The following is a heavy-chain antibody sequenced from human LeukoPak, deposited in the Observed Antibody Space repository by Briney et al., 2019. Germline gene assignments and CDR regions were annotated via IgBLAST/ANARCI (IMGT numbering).Heavy chain of an antibody. Sequence: GGSLRLSCAASGSTFSSYAMHWVRQAPGKGLEWVSSISSSSSTIYYADSVKGRFTISRDNAKNSLYLQMNSLRAEDTAVYYCARGSTYYDSSGQVPFDYWGQGTLVTVSS. CDR3: ARGSTYYDSSGQVPFDY. CDR2: ISSSSSTI. V-gene: IGHV3-48*01. CDR1: GSTFSSYA. J-gene: IGHJ4*02. D-gene: IGHD3-22*01.